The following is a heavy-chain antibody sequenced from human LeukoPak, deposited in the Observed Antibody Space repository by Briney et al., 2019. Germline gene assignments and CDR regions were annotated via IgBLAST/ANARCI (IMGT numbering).Heavy chain of an antibody. D-gene: IGHD3-3*01. Sequence: ASVKVSCKASGYTFTGYYMHWVRQAPGQGLEWMGWINPNSGGTNYAQKFQGRVTMTRDTSISTAYMELSRLRSDDTAVYYCARDFWSGYYVYYGMDVWGQGTMVTVSS. V-gene: IGHV1-2*02. J-gene: IGHJ6*02. CDR2: INPNSGGT. CDR1: GYTFTGYY. CDR3: ARDFWSGYYVYYGMDV.